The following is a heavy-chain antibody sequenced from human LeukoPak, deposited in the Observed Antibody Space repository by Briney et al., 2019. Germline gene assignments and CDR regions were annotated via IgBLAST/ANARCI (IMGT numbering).Heavy chain of an antibody. CDR3: ARVHQGGGSCYSICAVGAFDI. V-gene: IGHV3-20*04. CDR1: GFTFDDYG. Sequence: PGGSLRLSCAASGFTFDDYGMSWVRQAPGKGLEWVSGINWNGGSTGYADSVKGRFTISRDNAKNSLYLQMNSLRAEDTALYYCARVHQGGGSCYSICAVGAFDIWGQGTMDTVSS. D-gene: IGHD2-15*01. J-gene: IGHJ3*02. CDR2: INWNGGST.